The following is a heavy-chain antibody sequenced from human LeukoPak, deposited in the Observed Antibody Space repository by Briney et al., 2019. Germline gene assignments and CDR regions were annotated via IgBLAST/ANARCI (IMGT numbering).Heavy chain of an antibody. D-gene: IGHD1-14*01. CDR1: GYSISSGYY. CDR3: ARGPQPNWFDP. CDR2: IYHSGST. V-gene: IGHV4-38-2*01. J-gene: IGHJ5*02. Sequence: SETLSLTCAVSGYSISSGYYWGWIRPPPGKGLEWIGSIYHSGSTYYNPSLESRVTISVDTSKNQFSLKLSSVTAADTAVYYCARGPQPNWFDPWGQGTLVTVSS.